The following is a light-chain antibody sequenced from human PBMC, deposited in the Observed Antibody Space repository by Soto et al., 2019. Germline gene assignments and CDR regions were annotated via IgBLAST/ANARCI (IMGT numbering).Light chain of an antibody. CDR1: SSDVATYNL. J-gene: IGLJ3*02. CDR2: EVT. CDR3: CSRV. Sequence: QSVLTQPASVSGSPGQSITISCTGTSSDVATYNLVSWYQQRPGTAPQLIIYEVTKRPSGVSTRFSGSQSGNTASLTISGLQAYDEAYYYCCSRVFGGGTKLTVL. V-gene: IGLV2-23*02.